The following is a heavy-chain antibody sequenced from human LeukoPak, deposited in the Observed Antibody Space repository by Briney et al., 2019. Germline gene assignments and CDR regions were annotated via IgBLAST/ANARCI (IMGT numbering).Heavy chain of an antibody. V-gene: IGHV4-61*02. CDR1: GGSISSGTYY. Sequence: SETLSLTCTVSGGSISSGTYYWNWIRQPAGKGLEWIGLINTSGSTNYNPSLKSRVTISIDTSKNQFSLKLSSVTAADTAVYYCARDLTGTDRGVMDVWGKGTTVTVSS. J-gene: IGHJ6*04. CDR3: ARDLTGTDRGVMDV. D-gene: IGHD1-20*01. CDR2: INTSGST.